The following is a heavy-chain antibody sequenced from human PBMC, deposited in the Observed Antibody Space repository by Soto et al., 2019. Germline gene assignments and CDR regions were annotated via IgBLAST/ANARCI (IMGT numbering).Heavy chain of an antibody. CDR3: ARGRGTSGTFDY. CDR2: INPSDGST. CDR1: GYSFTNCY. D-gene: IGHD1-1*01. J-gene: IGHJ4*02. Sequence: ASVKVSCKASGYSFTNCYVHGVRQAPGQGLEWMGIINPSDGSTRYAQKFQGRVTMTRDTSTSTVYMVLSSLRSEDTAVYYCARGRGTSGTFDYWGQGTLVTVSS. V-gene: IGHV1-46*01.